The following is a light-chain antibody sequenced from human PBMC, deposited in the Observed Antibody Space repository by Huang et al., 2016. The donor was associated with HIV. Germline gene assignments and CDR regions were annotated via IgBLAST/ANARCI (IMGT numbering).Light chain of an antibody. CDR2: GAS. CDR3: QQYNNWPPIT. CDR1: QSVSSN. Sequence: EIVMTQSPATLSVSPGNTVTLSCRASQSVSSNLAWYQQRPGQAPRLLIYGASTRATDIPARFSGSGSGTEFTLTISSLQSEDFAVYYCQQYNNWPPITFGQGTRLEIK. J-gene: IGKJ5*01. V-gene: IGKV3-15*01.